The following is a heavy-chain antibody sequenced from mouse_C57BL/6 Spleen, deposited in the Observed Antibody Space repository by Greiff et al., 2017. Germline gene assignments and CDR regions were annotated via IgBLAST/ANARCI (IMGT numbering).Heavy chain of an antibody. CDR2: IDPSDSYT. J-gene: IGHJ1*03. Sequence: QVQLQQPGAELVMPGASVKLSCKASGYTFTSYWMHWVKQRPGQGLEWIGEIDPSDSYTNYNQKFKGKSTLTVDKSSSTAYMQRSSLTSEDSAVYYCARSAYYGSSPWYFDVWGTGTTVTVSS. CDR1: GYTFTSYW. V-gene: IGHV1-69*01. CDR3: ARSAYYGSSPWYFDV. D-gene: IGHD1-1*01.